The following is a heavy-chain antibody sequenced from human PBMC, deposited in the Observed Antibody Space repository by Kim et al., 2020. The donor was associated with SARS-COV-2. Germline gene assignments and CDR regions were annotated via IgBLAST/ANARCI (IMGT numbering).Heavy chain of an antibody. CDR3: ARSPDIVATIRLDY. Sequence: SQKFQGRVTIHRDTSASTAYMELSSMRSEDTAVYYCARSPDIVATIRLDYWGQGTLVTVSS. D-gene: IGHD5-12*01. V-gene: IGHV1-3*01. J-gene: IGHJ4*02.